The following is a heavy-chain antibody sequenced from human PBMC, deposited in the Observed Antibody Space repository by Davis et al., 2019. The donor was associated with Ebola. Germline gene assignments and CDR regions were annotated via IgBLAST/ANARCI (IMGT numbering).Heavy chain of an antibody. Sequence: ASVKVSCKSSGYIFISYGLVWLRQAPGLGLEWMGWISGFNTNTNFAQKFQGRVTASKDTSTNTAHMDLRSLTSDDTAIYYCARAPNYDVLTGTSSYYFDYWGLGTLVTVSS. CDR1: GYIFISYG. V-gene: IGHV1-18*04. J-gene: IGHJ4*02. CDR3: ARAPNYDVLTGTSSYYFDY. CDR2: ISGFNTNT. D-gene: IGHD3-9*01.